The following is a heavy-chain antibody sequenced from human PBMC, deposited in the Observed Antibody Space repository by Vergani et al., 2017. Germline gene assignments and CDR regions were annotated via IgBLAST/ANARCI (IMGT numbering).Heavy chain of an antibody. CDR2: ISAYNGNT. D-gene: IGHD2-2*01. Sequence: QVQLVQSGAEVKKPGASVKVSCKASGYTFTSYGISWVRQAPGQGLEWMGWISAYNGNTNYAQKLQGRVTMTTDTSTSTAYMELRSLRSDDTAVYYCARDRIVVVPAAMFDYYYYGMDVWSQGTTVTVSS. J-gene: IGHJ6*02. CDR1: GYTFTSYG. V-gene: IGHV1-18*01. CDR3: ARDRIVVVPAAMFDYYYYGMDV.